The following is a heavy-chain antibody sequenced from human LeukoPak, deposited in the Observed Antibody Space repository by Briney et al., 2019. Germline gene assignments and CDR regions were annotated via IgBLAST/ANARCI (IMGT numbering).Heavy chain of an antibody. V-gene: IGHV3-7*01. Sequence: PGGSLRLSCAVSGSTFSDYWMRWVRQAPGKGLEWVASINKDGSEKQYVDSVKGRFTISRDNAKNSVYLQMTSLGAEDTAVYYCATYTQYFGAPGGTDYWGLGTLVTVSS. D-gene: IGHD2-15*01. J-gene: IGHJ4*02. CDR1: GSTFSDYW. CDR3: ATYTQYFGAPGGTDY. CDR2: INKDGSEK.